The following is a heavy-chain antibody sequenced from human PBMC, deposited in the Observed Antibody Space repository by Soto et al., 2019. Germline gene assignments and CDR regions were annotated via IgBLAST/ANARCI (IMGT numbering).Heavy chain of an antibody. Sequence: SETLSLTCAVSGDSVTSVNYFWTWIRQPPGGGLEWIGYISNSGISKYNPSLKSRVTISVDTSKNQFSLKLSSVTAADTAVYYCATGGAMAYYFDYWGQGTLVTVSS. J-gene: IGHJ4*02. CDR3: ATGGAMAYYFDY. V-gene: IGHV4-61*01. CDR2: ISNSGIS. CDR1: GDSVTSVNYF. D-gene: IGHD1-26*01.